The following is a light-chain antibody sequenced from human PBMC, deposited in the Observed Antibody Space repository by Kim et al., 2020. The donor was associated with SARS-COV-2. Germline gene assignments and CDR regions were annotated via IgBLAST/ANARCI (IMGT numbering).Light chain of an antibody. CDR2: GAS. Sequence: DIVMTQSPDSLAVSLGERVTINCESSQSVLYSSKNTNYLVWYQQKPGQSPKLLIYGASTRASGVPDRFGGSGSGTDFTLTITSLQAEDVAVYYCQQNYNIPWTFGQGTKVDIK. CDR1: QSVLYSSKNTNY. CDR3: QQNYNIPWT. V-gene: IGKV4-1*01. J-gene: IGKJ1*01.